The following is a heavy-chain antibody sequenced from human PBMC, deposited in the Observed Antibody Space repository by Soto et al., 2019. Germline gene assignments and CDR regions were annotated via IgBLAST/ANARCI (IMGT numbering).Heavy chain of an antibody. Sequence: GSLRLSCAASGFTFSSYWMSWVRQAPGKGMEWVENIKQDGSEKYYVDSVKGRFTISRDNAKNSLYLQMNSLRAEDTAVYYCARDRGYCSGGSCYSLYYYYYMDVWGKGTTVTVSS. V-gene: IGHV3-7*01. CDR2: IKQDGSEK. CDR1: GFTFSSYW. D-gene: IGHD2-15*01. CDR3: ARDRGYCSGGSCYSLYYYYYMDV. J-gene: IGHJ6*03.